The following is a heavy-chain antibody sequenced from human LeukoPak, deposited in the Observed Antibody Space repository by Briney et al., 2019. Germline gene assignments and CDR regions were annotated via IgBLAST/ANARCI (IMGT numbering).Heavy chain of an antibody. CDR2: IYDSGSS. CDR1: GGSINGFY. V-gene: IGHV4-59*01. D-gene: IGHD3-10*01. CDR3: ARASGTGSLKFDP. J-gene: IGHJ5*02. Sequence: SETLSLTCTVSGGSINGFYWSWIRQAPGKGLDWIGYIYDSGSSDYSPSLKSRVIISIDRSKNQFSLRLKSVTAADTAVYFCARASGTGSLKFDPWGQGTLVTVSS.